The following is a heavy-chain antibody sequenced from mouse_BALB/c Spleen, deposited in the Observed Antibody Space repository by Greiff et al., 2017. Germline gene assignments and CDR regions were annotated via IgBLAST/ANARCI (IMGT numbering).Heavy chain of an antibody. J-gene: IGHJ2*01. CDR1: GYSITSDYA. D-gene: IGHD4-1*01. CDR3: ARLANWDVRDY. V-gene: IGHV3-2*02. CDR2: ISYSGST. Sequence: EVKLEESGPGLVKPSQSLSLTCTVTGYSITSDYAWNWIRQFPGNKLEWMGYISYSGSTSYNPSLKSRISITRDTSKNQFFLQLNSVTTEDTATYYCARLANWDVRDYWGQGTTLTVAS.